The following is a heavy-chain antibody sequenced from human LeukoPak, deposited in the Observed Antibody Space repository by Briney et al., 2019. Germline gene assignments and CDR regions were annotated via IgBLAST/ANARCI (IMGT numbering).Heavy chain of an antibody. CDR1: GGSISSYY. J-gene: IGHJ4*02. Sequence: PSETLSLTCTVSGGSISSYYWSWIRQPPGKGLEWIGYIYYSGSTNYNPSLKSRVTISVDTSKNQFSLKLSSVTAADTAVYYCARDFSTGPPRYWGQGTLVTVSS. V-gene: IGHV4-59*01. CDR3: ARDFSTGPPRY. CDR2: IYYSGST. D-gene: IGHD3/OR15-3a*01.